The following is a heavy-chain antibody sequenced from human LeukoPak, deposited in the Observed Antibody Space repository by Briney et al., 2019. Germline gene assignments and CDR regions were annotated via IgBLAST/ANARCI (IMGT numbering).Heavy chain of an antibody. CDR3: ARNLPLRGGWPYNFDS. V-gene: IGHV4-59*08. J-gene: IGHJ4*02. CDR2: ISYSGAT. Sequence: SEPLSLTCTVSGGSISTYYWGWIRQPPGKGLEWIGYISYSGATNYSPSLKSRVTISVDTSKNQFSLKLSSVTATDTAVYYCARNLPLRGGWPYNFDSWDQGTLVTVSS. D-gene: IGHD6-19*01. CDR1: GGSISTYY.